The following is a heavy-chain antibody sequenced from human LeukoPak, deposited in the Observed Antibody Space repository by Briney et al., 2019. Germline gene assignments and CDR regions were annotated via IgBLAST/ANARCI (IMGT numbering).Heavy chain of an antibody. V-gene: IGHV4-61*01. Sequence: PSETLSLTCTVSGYSITNGYYWSWIRQPPGRGLEWIGYMFHSGTTNYNPSLKSRVTIPVDTSKNQFSLRLTSVTAADTAVYYCVRTNPWDLTYYFDYWGQGTLVTVSS. J-gene: IGHJ4*02. CDR1: GYSITNGYY. CDR3: VRTNPWDLTYYFDY. D-gene: IGHD1-14*01. CDR2: MFHSGTT.